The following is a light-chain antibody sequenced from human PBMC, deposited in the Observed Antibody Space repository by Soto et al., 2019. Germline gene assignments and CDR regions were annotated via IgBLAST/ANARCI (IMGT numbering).Light chain of an antibody. Sequence: EIVMTQSPDTLSVSPGERATLSCRASQSVGSNLAWYQQTPGQAPRLPIYDASNRATGIPARFSGSGSGTEFTLTISSLQSEDFAVYYCQQYNNWPPITFGQGTRLEIK. J-gene: IGKJ5*01. CDR2: DAS. V-gene: IGKV3D-15*01. CDR3: QQYNNWPPIT. CDR1: QSVGSN.